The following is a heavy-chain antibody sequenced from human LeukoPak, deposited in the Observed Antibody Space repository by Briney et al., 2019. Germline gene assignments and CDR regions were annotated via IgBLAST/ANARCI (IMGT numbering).Heavy chain of an antibody. CDR3: ARDAALTY. Sequence: PSQTLSLTWTVSGGSISSYYGSWVRQPPGKGLGWLGYISYSGSTNYNPSLKSRVTISLDTSKKQFSLRLTSVTAADTAVYYCARDAALTYWGQGTLVTVSS. CDR2: ISYSGST. D-gene: IGHD3-9*01. V-gene: IGHV4-59*01. J-gene: IGHJ4*02. CDR1: GGSISSYY.